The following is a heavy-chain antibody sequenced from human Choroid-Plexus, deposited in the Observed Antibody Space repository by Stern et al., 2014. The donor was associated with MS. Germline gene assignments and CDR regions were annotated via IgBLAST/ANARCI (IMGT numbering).Heavy chain of an antibody. J-gene: IGHJ4*02. CDR3: VRVSGSSGSDF. V-gene: IGHV3-72*01. CDR2: IRNKANSYTT. D-gene: IGHD6-19*01. Sequence: EVQLVQSGGGLVQPGGSLRLSCVASGFTLSDHYMDWVRQAPGKGLEWVGRIRNKANSYTTQYAAAVKGRFVISRDDSKNSLYLQRNSLKSEDTAVYYCVRVSGSSGSDFWGQGTLVSVSS. CDR1: GFTLSDHY.